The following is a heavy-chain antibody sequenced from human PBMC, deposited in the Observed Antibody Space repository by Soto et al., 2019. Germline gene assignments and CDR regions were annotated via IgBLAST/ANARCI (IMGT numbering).Heavy chain of an antibody. D-gene: IGHD2-2*01. CDR2: INSDGSTT. V-gene: IGHV3-74*01. CDR1: GFTFSSRW. CDR3: ARDTSYSTDY. J-gene: IGHJ4*02. Sequence: EVRLVESGRGLVQPGGSLRLSCATSGFTFSSRWMHWVRQAPGKGLVWVSYINSDGSTTTYADSVKGRFTISRDNAKNTVYLQMNSLRVDDTAVYYCARDTSYSTDYWGQGTLVTVSS.